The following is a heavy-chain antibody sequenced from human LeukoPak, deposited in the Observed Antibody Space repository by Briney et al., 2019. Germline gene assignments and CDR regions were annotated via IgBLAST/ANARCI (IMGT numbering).Heavy chain of an antibody. J-gene: IGHJ4*02. CDR2: IKQDGSDK. CDR1: GSTISTYW. V-gene: IGHV3-7*01. Sequence: GGSLRLSCAASGSTISTYWMSWVRQAPGKGLEWVANIKQDGSDKYYVDSVKGRFTISRDNAKNSLSLQMNGLRAEDTAVYYCAREEDHYYGSGRPPGYWGRGTLVTVSS. D-gene: IGHD3-10*01. CDR3: AREEDHYYGSGRPPGY.